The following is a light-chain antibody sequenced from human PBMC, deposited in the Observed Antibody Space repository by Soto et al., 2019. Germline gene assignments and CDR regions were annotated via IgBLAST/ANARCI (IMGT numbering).Light chain of an antibody. CDR2: FSA. Sequence: DIVMTQSPDSLAVSLGERATINCKSSQSVLASSTQKNYLAWYQQKPGQSPKLLIYFSATREVGVPDRSSSSGSRPDFSITINRLQAEYVAVYYCQQYLGSVDTFGQGTMLEIK. V-gene: IGKV4-1*01. CDR3: QQYLGSVDT. J-gene: IGKJ2*01. CDR1: QSVLASSTQKNY.